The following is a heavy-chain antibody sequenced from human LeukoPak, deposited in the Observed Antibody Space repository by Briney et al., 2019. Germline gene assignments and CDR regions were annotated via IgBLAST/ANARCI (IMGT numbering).Heavy chain of an antibody. CDR2: IYYSGST. D-gene: IGHD7-27*01. J-gene: IGHJ3*02. V-gene: IGHV4-31*03. Sequence: PSETLSLTCTVSGGSISSGGYYWSWIRQHPGKGLEWIGYIYYSGSTFHNPSLKSRVTISVDTSKNQFSLKLSSVTAADTAVYYCARGRGNWGDAFDIWGQGTMVTVSS. CDR3: ARGRGNWGDAFDI. CDR1: GGSISSGGYY.